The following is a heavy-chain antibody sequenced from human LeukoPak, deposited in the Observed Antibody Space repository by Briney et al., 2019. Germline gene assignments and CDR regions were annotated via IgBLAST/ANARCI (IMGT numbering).Heavy chain of an antibody. CDR3: AAMVPYYYYGMDV. J-gene: IGHJ6*02. V-gene: IGHV3-23*01. CDR1: GFSFSGYA. Sequence: GGSLRLSCAASGFSFSGYAMSWVRQAPGKGLEWVSSISGSGSHTYHADSVKGRFTISRDNSKNTLYLQMNSLRAEDTAVYYCAAMVPYYYYGMDVWGQGTTVTVSS. CDR2: ISGSGSHT. D-gene: IGHD3-10*01.